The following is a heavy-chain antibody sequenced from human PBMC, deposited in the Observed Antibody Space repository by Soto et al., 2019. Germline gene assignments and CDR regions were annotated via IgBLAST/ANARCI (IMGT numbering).Heavy chain of an antibody. CDR1: GFTFGDYA. V-gene: IGHV3-49*03. Sequence: PGGSLRLSCTASGFTFGDYAMSWFRQAPGKGLEWVGFIRSKAYGGTTEYATSVKGRFTISRDDSKSIAYLQMNSLKTEDTAVYYCTRPKSPHDSSGYWAYYYYYGMDVWGRGTTVTVSS. D-gene: IGHD3-22*01. J-gene: IGHJ6*02. CDR3: TRPKSPHDSSGYWAYYYYYGMDV. CDR2: IRSKAYGGTT.